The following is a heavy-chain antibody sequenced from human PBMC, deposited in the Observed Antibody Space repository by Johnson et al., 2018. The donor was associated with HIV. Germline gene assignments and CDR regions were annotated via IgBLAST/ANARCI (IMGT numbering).Heavy chain of an antibody. CDR1: GFTFDDYG. CDR2: INWNGGST. Sequence: VQLVESGGGVVRPGGSLRLSCAASGFTFDDYGMSWVRQAPGKGLEWVSGINWNGGSTDYGDSVKGRFTISRDNAKNSLYLQMNSLRDEDTALYYCAKDTYSHRLTVTESGFDIWGQGTMVTVSS. D-gene: IGHD4-11*01. J-gene: IGHJ3*02. CDR3: AKDTYSHRLTVTESGFDI. V-gene: IGHV3-20*04.